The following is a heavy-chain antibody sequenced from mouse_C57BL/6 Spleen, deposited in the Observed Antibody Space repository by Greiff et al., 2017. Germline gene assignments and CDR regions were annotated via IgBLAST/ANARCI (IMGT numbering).Heavy chain of an antibody. Sequence: QLKQSGPVLVKPGASVKMSCKASGYTFTDYYMNWVKQSHGKSLEWIGVINPYNGGTSYNQKFKGKATLTVDKSSSTAYMELNSLTSEDSAVYYCACMITRAMDYWGQGTSVTVSS. J-gene: IGHJ4*01. CDR2: INPYNGGT. V-gene: IGHV1-19*01. D-gene: IGHD2-4*01. CDR3: ACMITRAMDY. CDR1: GYTFTDYY.